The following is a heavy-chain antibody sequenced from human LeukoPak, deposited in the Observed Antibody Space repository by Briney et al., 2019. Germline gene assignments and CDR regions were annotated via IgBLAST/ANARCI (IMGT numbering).Heavy chain of an antibody. Sequence: GRSLRLSCAASGFIFSDYAMHWVRQAPGKGLEWVAQIWFDGSKKNYADSVKGRFTISRDQSKNTVSLQMNSLRAEDTALYYCAKDGQSYAPYAMDVWGQGTTVTVSS. D-gene: IGHD5-18*01. CDR3: AKDGQSYAPYAMDV. V-gene: IGHV3-30*02. CDR2: IWFDGSKK. J-gene: IGHJ6*02. CDR1: GFIFSDYA.